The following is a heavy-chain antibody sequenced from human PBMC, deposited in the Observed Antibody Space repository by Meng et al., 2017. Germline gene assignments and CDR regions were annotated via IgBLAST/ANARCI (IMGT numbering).Heavy chain of an antibody. V-gene: IGHV3-23*01. J-gene: IGHJ4*02. CDR1: GFTFSDYY. D-gene: IGHD3-22*01. Sequence: GESLKISCAASGFTFSDYYMSWIRQAPGKGLEWVSAISGSGGSTDYADSVKGRFTISRDNSKNTLYLQMNSLRAEDTAVYYCAKDLSGYYDSSGYLDYWGQGTLVTVSS. CDR2: ISGSGGST. CDR3: AKDLSGYYDSSGYLDY.